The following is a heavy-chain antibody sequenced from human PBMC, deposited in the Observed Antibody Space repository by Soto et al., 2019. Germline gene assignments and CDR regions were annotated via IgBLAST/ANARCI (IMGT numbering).Heavy chain of an antibody. D-gene: IGHD6-19*01. CDR3: ARGRISSGWQGNYYYYGMDV. J-gene: IGHJ6*02. CDR1: GGSISSGGYY. Sequence: QVQLQESGPGLVKPSQTLSLTCTVSGGSISSGGYYWSWIRQRPGKGLEWIGDIYYSGSTYNNPSPKSRVTISVDTSKNQFSLKLSSVTAADTTVYYCARGRISSGWQGNYYYYGMDVWGQGTTVTVSS. V-gene: IGHV4-31*03. CDR2: IYYSGST.